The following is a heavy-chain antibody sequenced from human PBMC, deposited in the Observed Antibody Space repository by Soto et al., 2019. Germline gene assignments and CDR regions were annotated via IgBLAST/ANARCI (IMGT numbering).Heavy chain of an antibody. J-gene: IGHJ4*02. Sequence: QVQLQESGPGLVKPSETLSLTCTVSGGSISSLHWSWIRQPPGKGLEWIGYTHYSGSTNYNPSLESRVTISVDTSKNQFSLKLSSVTAADTAVYYCARSMDVTLTVVDRDEYFDSWGQGTLVTVSS. D-gene: IGHD3-22*01. V-gene: IGHV4-59*01. CDR2: THYSGST. CDR1: GGSISSLH. CDR3: ARSMDVTLTVVDRDEYFDS.